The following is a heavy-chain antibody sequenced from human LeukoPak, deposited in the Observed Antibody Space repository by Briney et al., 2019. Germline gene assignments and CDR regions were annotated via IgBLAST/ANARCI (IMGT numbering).Heavy chain of an antibody. CDR3: ARDLAGDLGY. D-gene: IGHD6-19*01. V-gene: IGHV4-4*07. J-gene: IGHJ4*02. CDR1: GGSMSNYY. CDR2: IYSSGSI. Sequence: SETLSLTCTVSGGSMSNYYWSSIRQPAGKGLEWIGRIYSSGSINYNPSLKSRVTMSVDTSKNQFSLKVSSVTAADTATYYCARDLAGDLGYWGQGTLVTVSS.